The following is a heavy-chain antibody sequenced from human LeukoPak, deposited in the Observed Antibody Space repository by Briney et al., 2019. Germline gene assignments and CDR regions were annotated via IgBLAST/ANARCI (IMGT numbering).Heavy chain of an antibody. CDR1: GFTFSSYW. D-gene: IGHD3-16*02. Sequence: PGGSLRLSCAASGFTFSSYWMHWVRQAPGKGLVWVSRINSDGSRTTYADSVKGRLTISRDNAKNTLYLQMNSLRAEDTAVYYCARGMPTYDYVWGSYRSHPTNYYYYGMDVWGQGTTVTVSS. V-gene: IGHV3-74*01. J-gene: IGHJ6*02. CDR3: ARGMPTYDYVWGSYRSHPTNYYYYGMDV. CDR2: INSDGSRT.